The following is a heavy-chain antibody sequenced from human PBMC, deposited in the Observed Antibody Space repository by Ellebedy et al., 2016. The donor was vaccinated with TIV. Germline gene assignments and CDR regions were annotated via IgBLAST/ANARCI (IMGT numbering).Heavy chain of an antibody. V-gene: IGHV1-58*02. CDR3: AADSWWSIVGVRDAFDI. Sequence: AASVKVSCKASGFTFSKSAIQWPRQARGQRLEWIGWIVVGSGNTNYAQNFQERVTITWDMSTTSGYMTLNSLRYEDTAVYYCAADSWWSIVGVRDAFDIWGQGTTVTVSS. CDR2: IVVGSGNT. CDR1: GFTFSKSA. D-gene: IGHD1-26*01. J-gene: IGHJ3*02.